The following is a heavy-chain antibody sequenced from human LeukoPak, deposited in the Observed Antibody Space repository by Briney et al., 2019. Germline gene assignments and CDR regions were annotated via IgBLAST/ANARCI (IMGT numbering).Heavy chain of an antibody. J-gene: IGHJ4*02. V-gene: IGHV4-31*03. D-gene: IGHD3-22*01. CDR2: IYYSGST. CDR1: GGSISSGGYY. CDR3: ARGGTLSYYYDSSGYYFDY. Sequence: SETLSLTCTVSGGSISSGGYYWSWIRQHPGKGLEWIGYIYYSGSTYYNPSLKSRVTISVDTSKNQFSQKLSSVTAADTAVYYCARGGTLSYYYDSSGYYFDYWGQGTLVTVSS.